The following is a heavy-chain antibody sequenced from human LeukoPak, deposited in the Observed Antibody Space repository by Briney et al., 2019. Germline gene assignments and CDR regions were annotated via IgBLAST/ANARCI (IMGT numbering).Heavy chain of an antibody. J-gene: IGHJ5*02. CDR3: ARAGAVVDNWFDP. D-gene: IGHD2-15*01. V-gene: IGHV1-2*02. CDR2: INPNSGGT. Sequence: ASVKVSCKASGYTFTGYYMHWVRQAPGQGLEWMGWINPNSGGTNYAQKFQGRVTMTTDTSTTTAYMELRSLTSDDTAVYYCARAGAVVDNWFDPWGQGTLVTVSS. CDR1: GYTFTGYY.